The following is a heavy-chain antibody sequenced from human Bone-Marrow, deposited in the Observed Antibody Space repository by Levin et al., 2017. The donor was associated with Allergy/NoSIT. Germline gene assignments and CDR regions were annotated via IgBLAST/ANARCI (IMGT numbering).Heavy chain of an antibody. V-gene: IGHV3-23*01. CDR1: GFTFSNYV. CDR2: VGGRDVDT. J-gene: IGHJ4*02. Sequence: GASVKVSCAASGFTFSNYVMSWVRQAPGKGLEWVSSVGGRDVDTSYAESVKGRLTVSRDDSKNTLYLQMNSLRAEDTAVYYCAKERGITAAALDCWGQGTLVTVSS. CDR3: AKERGITAAALDC. D-gene: IGHD6-13*01.